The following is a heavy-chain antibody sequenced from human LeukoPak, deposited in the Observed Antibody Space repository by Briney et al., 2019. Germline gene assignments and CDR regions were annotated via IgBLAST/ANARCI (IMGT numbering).Heavy chain of an antibody. D-gene: IGHD3-10*01. CDR1: GYTFTSYG. CDR3: ARAVVVFSWFGELGYFDY. Sequence: GASVKVSCKASGYTFTSYGISWVRQAPGQGLEWMGWISAYNGNTNYAQKLQGRVTMTTDTSTSTAYMELRSLRSDDTAVYYCARAVVVFSWFGELGYFDYWGQGTLVTVSS. J-gene: IGHJ4*02. CDR2: ISAYNGNT. V-gene: IGHV1-18*01.